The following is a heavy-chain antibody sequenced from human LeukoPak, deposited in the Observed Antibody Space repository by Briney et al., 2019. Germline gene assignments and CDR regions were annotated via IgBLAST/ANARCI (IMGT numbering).Heavy chain of an antibody. CDR3: ARAFRTSNYYDSSGTEALGY. V-gene: IGHV1-2*02. Sequence: ASVKVSCKASGYTFTGYYMHWVRQAPGQGLEWMGWINPNSGGTNYAQKFQGRVTMTRDTSISTAYMELSRLGSDDTAVYYCARAFRTSNYYDSSGTEALGYWGQGTLVTVSS. D-gene: IGHD3-22*01. J-gene: IGHJ4*02. CDR2: INPNSGGT. CDR1: GYTFTGYY.